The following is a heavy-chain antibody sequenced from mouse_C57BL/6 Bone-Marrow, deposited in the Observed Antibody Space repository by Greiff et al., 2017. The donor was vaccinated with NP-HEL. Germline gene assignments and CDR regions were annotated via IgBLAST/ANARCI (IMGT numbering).Heavy chain of an antibody. V-gene: IGHV1-59*01. CDR1: GYTFTSYW. CDR3: AREEFRRGLAY. Sequence: QVQLQQPGAELVRPGTSVKLSCKASGYTFTSYWMHWVKQRPGQGLEWIGVIDPSDSYTNYNQKFKGKATLTVDTSSSKAYMQLSSLTSEDSAVYYCAREEFRRGLAYWGQGTLVTVSA. CDR2: IDPSDSYT. J-gene: IGHJ3*01.